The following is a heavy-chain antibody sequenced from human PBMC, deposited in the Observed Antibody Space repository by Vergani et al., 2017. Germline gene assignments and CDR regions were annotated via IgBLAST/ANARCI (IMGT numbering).Heavy chain of an antibody. CDR3: AREERSNTSPFVGD. Sequence: EVHLLESGGGLVEAGGSLRLSCVASGFTFSNSAMSWVRQTSGKGLEWVSAISGHGDRTYYADSVKGRFTISRDNSKNTVYLQMNSLKAEDRATYYCAREERSNTSPFVGDWVQGTLVTVSS. J-gene: IGHJ4*02. V-gene: IGHV3-23*01. D-gene: IGHD2/OR15-2a*01. CDR1: GFTFSNSA. CDR2: ISGHGDRT.